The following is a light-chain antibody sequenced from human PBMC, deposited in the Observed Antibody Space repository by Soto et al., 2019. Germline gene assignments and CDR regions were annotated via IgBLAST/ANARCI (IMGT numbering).Light chain of an antibody. CDR2: RNN. J-gene: IGLJ2*01. Sequence: QPVLTQPPSASGTPGQRVTISCSGSSSNIGSNYVYWYQQLPGTAPKLLIYRNNQQPSGVPDRFSGSKSGTSASLAISGLRSEDEADYYCAAWDDSLSAVVFGGGTKVTVL. CDR3: AAWDDSLSAVV. V-gene: IGLV1-47*01. CDR1: SSNIGSNY.